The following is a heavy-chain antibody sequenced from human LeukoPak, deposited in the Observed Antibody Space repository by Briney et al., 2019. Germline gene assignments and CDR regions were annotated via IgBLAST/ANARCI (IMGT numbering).Heavy chain of an antibody. D-gene: IGHD3-10*01. CDR2: ISAYNGNT. CDR3: ARVRIGYYGSGSNWFDP. J-gene: IGHJ5*02. Sequence: ASVKVSCKASGYTFTSYGISWVRQAPGQGLEWMGWISAYNGNTNYAQKFQGRVTMTRDTSISTAYMELSRLRSDDTAVYYCARVRIGYYGSGSNWFDPWGQGTLVTVSS. V-gene: IGHV1-18*01. CDR1: GYTFTSYG.